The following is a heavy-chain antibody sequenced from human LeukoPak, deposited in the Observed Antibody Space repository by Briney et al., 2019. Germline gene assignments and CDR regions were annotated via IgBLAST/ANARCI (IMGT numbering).Heavy chain of an antibody. D-gene: IGHD6-13*01. V-gene: IGHV4-4*07. J-gene: IGHJ4*02. Sequence: SETLSLTCTVFGGSISSYYWSWIRQPAGKGLEWIGRIYTSGSTNYNPSLKSRVTMSVDTSKNQFSLKLSSVTAADTAVYYCASESSSWYYFDYWGQGTLVTVSS. CDR1: GGSISSYY. CDR3: ASESSSWYYFDY. CDR2: IYTSGST.